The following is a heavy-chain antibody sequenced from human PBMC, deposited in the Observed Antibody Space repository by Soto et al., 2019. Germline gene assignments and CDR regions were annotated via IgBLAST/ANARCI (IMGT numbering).Heavy chain of an antibody. CDR1: GVSFSGYY. Sequence: SETLSLTCAVYGVSFSGYYWSWIRQPPGKGLEWIGEINHSGSTNYNPSLKSRVTISVDTSKNQFSLKLSSVTAADTAVYYCARGEECYYDSSGYYCPFDYWGQGTLVTVSS. V-gene: IGHV4-34*01. J-gene: IGHJ4*02. CDR3: ARGEECYYDSSGYYCPFDY. CDR2: INHSGST. D-gene: IGHD3-22*01.